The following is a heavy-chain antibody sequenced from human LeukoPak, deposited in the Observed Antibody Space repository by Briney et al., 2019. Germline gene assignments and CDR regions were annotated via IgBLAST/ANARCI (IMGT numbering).Heavy chain of an antibody. J-gene: IGHJ5*02. CDR2: INRDGSGQ. D-gene: IGHD2-2*01. V-gene: IGHV3-7*01. CDR1: GFIFSSYW. CDR3: ARGSRYGLNWFDP. Sequence: PGGSLRLSCAASGFIFSSYWMTWVRQAPGKGLEWVANINRDGSGQDYADSVKGRFTISRDNVRNSLSLQMNSLRVEDTAVYYCARGSRYGLNWFDPWGQGTLVTVSS.